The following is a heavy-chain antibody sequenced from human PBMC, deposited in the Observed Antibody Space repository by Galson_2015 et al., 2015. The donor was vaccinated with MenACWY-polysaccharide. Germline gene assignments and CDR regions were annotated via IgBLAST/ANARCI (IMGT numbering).Heavy chain of an antibody. J-gene: IGHJ6*02. Sequence: SLRLSCAASGFTFSSYAIHWVRQAPGKGLEWVAVISYDASYKYYRDSVKGRVTLSRDNSKNTVFLEMNSLRAEDTGVYYCARDYCSRTSCSGMDVWGQGTTVTVSS. D-gene: IGHD2-15*01. CDR1: GFTFSSYA. CDR3: ARDYCSRTSCSGMDV. V-gene: IGHV3-30-3*01. CDR2: ISYDASYK.